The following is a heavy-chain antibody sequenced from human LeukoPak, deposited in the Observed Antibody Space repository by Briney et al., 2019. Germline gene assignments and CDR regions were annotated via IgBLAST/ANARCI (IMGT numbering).Heavy chain of an antibody. J-gene: IGHJ4*02. CDR1: GFSLRGYA. CDR2: ISYDGRDQ. CDR3: ARIGLGVSFGSGFDY. Sequence: GRSLRLSCVASGFSLRGYAMHWVRQAPGKGGLECVTMISYDGRDQYYADSVKGRFTISRDDSKNTLFLQMNSLRVEDTAMYHCARIGLGVSFGSGFDYWGQGTLVTVTS. V-gene: IGHV3-30-3*01. D-gene: IGHD3-10*01.